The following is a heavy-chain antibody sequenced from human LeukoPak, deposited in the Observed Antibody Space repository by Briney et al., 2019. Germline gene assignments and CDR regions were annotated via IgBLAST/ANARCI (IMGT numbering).Heavy chain of an antibody. D-gene: IGHD6-13*01. CDR2: IYSGGST. CDR1: WFTVSSNY. Sequence: GGSLRLSCAASWFTVSSNYMSWVRQAPGKGLEWVSVIYSGGSTYYADSVKGRFTISRDNSKNTLYLQMNSLRAEDTAVYYCARVSIAAAEGDFYFDYWGQGTLVTVSS. J-gene: IGHJ4*02. CDR3: ARVSIAAAEGDFYFDY. V-gene: IGHV3-66*01.